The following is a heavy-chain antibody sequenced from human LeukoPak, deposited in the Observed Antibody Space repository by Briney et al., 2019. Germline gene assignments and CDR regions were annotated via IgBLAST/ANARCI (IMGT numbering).Heavy chain of an antibody. V-gene: IGHV3-48*03. D-gene: IGHD1-26*01. CDR1: GFTFSSYE. Sequence: GGSLRLSCAASGFTFSSYEMSWVRQAPGKGLEWVSYISSSGSTIYYADSVKGRFTISRDNAKNSLYLQMNSLRAEDTAVYYCARVQYSGSYHYFDYWGQGTLVTVSS. CDR3: ARVQYSGSYHYFDY. J-gene: IGHJ4*02. CDR2: ISSSGSTI.